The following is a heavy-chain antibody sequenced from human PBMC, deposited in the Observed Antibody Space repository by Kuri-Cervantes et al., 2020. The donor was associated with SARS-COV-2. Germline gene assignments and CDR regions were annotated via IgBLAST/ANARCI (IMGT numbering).Heavy chain of an antibody. J-gene: IGHJ6*02. D-gene: IGHD4-11*01. CDR1: GYSFTSYW. V-gene: IGHV5-51*01. CDR3: ARQRVDSNYGGGDYYYGMDV. Sequence: KVSCKGSGYSFTSYWISRVRQMPGKGLEWMGIIYPGDSDTRYSPSFQGQVTISADKSISTAYLQWSSLKASDTAMYYCARQRVDSNYGGGDYYYGMDVWGQGTTVTVSS. CDR2: IYPGDSDT.